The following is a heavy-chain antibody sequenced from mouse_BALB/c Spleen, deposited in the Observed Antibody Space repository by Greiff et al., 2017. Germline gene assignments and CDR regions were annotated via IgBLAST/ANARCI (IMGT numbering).Heavy chain of an antibody. V-gene: IGHV7-3*02. D-gene: IGHD1-1*01. Sequence: EVQRVESGGGLVQPGGSLRLSCATSGFTFTDYYMSWVRQPPGKALEWLGFIRNKANGYTTEYSASVKGRFTISRDNSQSILYLQMNTLRAEDSATYYCAREDYYGSSWFADWGQGTLVTVSA. CDR1: GFTFTDYY. CDR2: IRNKANGYTT. J-gene: IGHJ3*01. CDR3: AREDYYGSSWFAD.